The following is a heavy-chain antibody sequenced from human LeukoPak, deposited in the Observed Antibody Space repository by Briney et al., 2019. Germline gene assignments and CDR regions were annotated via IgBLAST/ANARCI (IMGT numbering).Heavy chain of an antibody. D-gene: IGHD5-12*01. J-gene: IGHJ4*02. Sequence: GGSLRLSCAASGFTFSSYWMSWVRQAPGKGLEWVANIKQDGSEKYYVDSVKGRFTISRDNAKNSLYLQMNSLRAEDTAVYYCAREGEWGYDYPPFFDYWGQGTLVTVSS. CDR2: IKQDGSEK. V-gene: IGHV3-7*03. CDR1: GFTFSSYW. CDR3: AREGEWGYDYPPFFDY.